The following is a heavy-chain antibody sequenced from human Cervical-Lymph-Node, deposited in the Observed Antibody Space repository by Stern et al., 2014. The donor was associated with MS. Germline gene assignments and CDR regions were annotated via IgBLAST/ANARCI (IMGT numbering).Heavy chain of an antibody. CDR3: ASLGYCSGGSCYSAYYYGMDV. V-gene: IGHV5-51*01. J-gene: IGHJ6*02. CDR1: GYSFTTYW. CDR2: IYPGSSDT. D-gene: IGHD2-15*01. Sequence: EVQLVESGAEVKKPGESLKISCKGSGYSFTTYWIGWVLQMPGKGLEWMGVIYPGSSDTTYRPAFQGQVRISAATSLLPAYLKLRSVKASDTAMYYCASLGYCSGGSCYSAYYYGMDVWGQGTTVTVSS.